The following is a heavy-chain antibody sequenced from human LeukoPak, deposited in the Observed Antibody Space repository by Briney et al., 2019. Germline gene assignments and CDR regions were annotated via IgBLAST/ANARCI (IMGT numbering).Heavy chain of an antibody. CDR2: IYHSGST. V-gene: IGHV4-30-2*01. CDR3: ARMTTRISLFDY. CDR1: GGSISSGGYS. J-gene: IGHJ4*02. D-gene: IGHD4-11*01. Sequence: SQTLSLTCAVSGGSISSGGYSWSWIRQPPGKGLEWIGYIYHSGSTYYNPSLESRVTISVDRSKNQFSLKLSSVTAADTAVYYCARMTTRISLFDYWGQGTLVTVSS.